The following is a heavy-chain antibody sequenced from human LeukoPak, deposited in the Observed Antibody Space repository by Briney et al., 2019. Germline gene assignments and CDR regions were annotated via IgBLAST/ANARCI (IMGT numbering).Heavy chain of an antibody. D-gene: IGHD3-9*01. CDR1: GFTFSSYS. V-gene: IGHV3-21*01. CDR3: ARDGDYDILTGYYTGDY. Sequence: GGSLRLSCAASGFTFSSYSMNWVRQAPGKGLEWVSSISSSSSYIYYADSVKGRFTISRDNAKNSLYLQMNSLRAEDTAVYYCARDGDYDILTGYYTGDYWGQGTLVTVSS. CDR2: ISSSSSYI. J-gene: IGHJ4*02.